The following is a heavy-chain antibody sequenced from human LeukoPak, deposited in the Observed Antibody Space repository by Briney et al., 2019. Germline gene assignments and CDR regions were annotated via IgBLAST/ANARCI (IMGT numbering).Heavy chain of an antibody. CDR3: ARVMFDSSDYMDV. CDR1: GFTFSSYW. CDR2: INSDGSRT. D-gene: IGHD3-10*02. Sequence: GGSLRLSCAASGFTFSSYWMHWVRQAPGKGLVWVSRINSDGSRTSYADSVKGRFTISRDNAKNTLYLQMNSLRAEDTAVYYCARVMFDSSDYMDVWGKGTTVTVSS. J-gene: IGHJ6*03. V-gene: IGHV3-74*01.